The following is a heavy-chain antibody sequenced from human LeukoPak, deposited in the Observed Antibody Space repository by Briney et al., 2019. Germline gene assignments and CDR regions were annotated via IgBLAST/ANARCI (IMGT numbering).Heavy chain of an antibody. CDR3: AKSLGWYYFDF. Sequence: GGSLRLSCAASGFTFSSYAMSWVRQAPGKGLEWVSAISGSAGNTYYADSVKGRFTLSRDNSKNTLYLQMNSLRAEDTAVYYCAKSLGWYYFDFWGQGTLVTVSS. CDR2: ISGSAGNT. J-gene: IGHJ4*02. V-gene: IGHV3-23*01. D-gene: IGHD6-19*01. CDR1: GFTFSSYA.